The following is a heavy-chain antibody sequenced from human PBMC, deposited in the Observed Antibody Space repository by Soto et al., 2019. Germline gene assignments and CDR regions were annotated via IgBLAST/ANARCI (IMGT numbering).Heavy chain of an antibody. CDR3: ARGQTKWLVPYNWFDP. CDR1: GGSFSGYY. D-gene: IGHD6-19*01. CDR2: INHSGST. Sequence: SETLSLTCAVYGGSFSGYYWSWIRQPPGKGLEWIGEINHSGSTNYNPSLKSRVTISVDTSKNQFSLKLSSVTAADTAVYYCARGQTKWLVPYNWFDPWGQGTLVTVSS. J-gene: IGHJ5*02. V-gene: IGHV4-34*01.